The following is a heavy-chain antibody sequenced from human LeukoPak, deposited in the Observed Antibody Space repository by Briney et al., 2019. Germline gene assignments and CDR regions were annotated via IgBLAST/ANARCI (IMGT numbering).Heavy chain of an antibody. J-gene: IGHJ6*02. CDR3: KRDEVLCTSINCYVPYGMDV. CDR1: GFTFSSYA. CDR2: VSYDGSNK. Sequence: PGGSLRLSCAASGFTFSSYAMSWVRQAPGKGLQWVAVVSYDGSNKYYTDSVKGRFTISRDNSNNTLYLQMNSLRAQDTAVYYCKRDEVLCTSINCYVPYGMDVWGQGTTVSVSS. V-gene: IGHV3-30*04. D-gene: IGHD2-2*01.